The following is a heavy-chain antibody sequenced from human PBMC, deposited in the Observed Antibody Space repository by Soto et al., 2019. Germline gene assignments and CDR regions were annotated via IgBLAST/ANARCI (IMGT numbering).Heavy chain of an antibody. CDR2: INPNSGGT. CDR3: ASSSSIYDSSGGDWFDP. J-gene: IGHJ5*02. CDR1: GYTFTGYY. Sequence: GASVKVSCKASGYTFTGYYMHWVRQAPGQGLEWMGWINPNSGGTNYAQKFQGRVTMTRDTSISTAYMELSRLRSDDTAVYYCASSSSIYDSSGGDWFDPWGQGTLVTVSS. D-gene: IGHD3-22*01. V-gene: IGHV1-2*02.